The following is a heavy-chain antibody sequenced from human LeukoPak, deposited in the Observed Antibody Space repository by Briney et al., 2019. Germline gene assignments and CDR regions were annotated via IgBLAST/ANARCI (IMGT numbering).Heavy chain of an antibody. V-gene: IGHV3-48*02. CDR3: ARDDVVVPAAPTIGIDY. CDR2: ISSSSSTI. J-gene: IGHJ4*02. Sequence: PGGSLRLSCAASGFTFSSYSMNCVRQAPGKGLEWVSYISSSSSTIYYADSVKGRFTNSRDNTKNSLYLQMNSLRDEDTAVYYCARDDVVVPAAPTIGIDYWGQGTLVTVSS. D-gene: IGHD2-2*01. CDR1: GFTFSSYS.